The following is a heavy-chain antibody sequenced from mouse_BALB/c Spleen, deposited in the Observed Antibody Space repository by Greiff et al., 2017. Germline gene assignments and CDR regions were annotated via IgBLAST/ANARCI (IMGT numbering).Heavy chain of an antibody. CDR2: ISSGGST. D-gene: IGHD2-3*01. CDR1: GFTFSSYA. J-gene: IGHJ1*01. V-gene: IGHV5-6-5*01. CDR3: ARRDDGPYWYFDV. Sequence: EVMLVESGGGLVKPGGSLKLSCAASGFTFSSYAMSWVRQTPEKRLEWVASISSGGSTYYPDSVKGRFTISRDNARNILYLQMSSLRSEDTAMYYCARRDDGPYWYFDVWGAGTTVTVSS.